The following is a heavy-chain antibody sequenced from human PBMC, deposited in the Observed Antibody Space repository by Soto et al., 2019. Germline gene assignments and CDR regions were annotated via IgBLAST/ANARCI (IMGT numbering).Heavy chain of an antibody. CDR1: GFTFSSYA. CDR2: ISSNGGST. V-gene: IGHV3-64*01. D-gene: IGHD3-10*01. CDR3: ARDSGYYGSGTLGGMYFDY. Sequence: EVQLVESGRGLVQPGGSLRLSCAASGFTFSSYAMHWVRQAPGKGLEYVSAISSNGGSTYYANSVKGRFTISRDNSKNTLYLQMGSLRAEDMAVYYCARDSGYYGSGTLGGMYFDYWGQGTLVTVSS. J-gene: IGHJ4*02.